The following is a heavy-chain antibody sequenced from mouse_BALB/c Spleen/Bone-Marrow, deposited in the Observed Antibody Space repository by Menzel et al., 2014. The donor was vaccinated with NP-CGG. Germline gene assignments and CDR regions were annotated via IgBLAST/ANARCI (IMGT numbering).Heavy chain of an antibody. V-gene: IGHV1-7*01. CDR2: IDPSTGYT. D-gene: IGHD2-1*01. J-gene: IGHJ2*01. CDR3: ARSYGNYVDY. Sequence: QVQLQQSGAELAKPGAPVRMSCKTSGHTFTSYWMHWVKQRPGQGLEWFGYIDPSTGYTEFNQKFKDRATLTADKSSSTAYMQLSSLTSEDSAVYYCARSYGNYVDYWGQGTTLTVSS. CDR1: GHTFTSYW.